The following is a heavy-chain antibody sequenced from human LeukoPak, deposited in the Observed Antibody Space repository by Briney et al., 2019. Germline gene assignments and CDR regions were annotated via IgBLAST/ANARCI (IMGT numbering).Heavy chain of an antibody. Sequence: GGSLKLSCAASGFTFSSYAMSWVRQAPGKGLEWVSAISGSGGSTYYADSVKGRFTISRDNSKNTLYLQMNSLRAEDTAVYYCAVVPAAILGYYYYGMDVWGQGTTVTVSS. CDR2: ISGSGGST. J-gene: IGHJ6*02. CDR1: GFTFSSYA. V-gene: IGHV3-23*01. D-gene: IGHD2-2*02. CDR3: AVVPAAILGYYYYGMDV.